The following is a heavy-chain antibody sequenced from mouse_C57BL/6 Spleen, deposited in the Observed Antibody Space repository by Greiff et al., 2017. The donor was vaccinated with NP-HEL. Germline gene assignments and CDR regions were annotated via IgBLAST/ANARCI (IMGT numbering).Heavy chain of an antibody. CDR3: ARSGPWAWFAY. V-gene: IGHV1-18*01. CDR2: INPNNGGT. CDR1: GYTFTDYN. J-gene: IGHJ3*01. D-gene: IGHD3-1*01. Sequence: EVQLQQSGPELVKPGASVKIPCKASGYTFTDYNMDWVKQSHGKSLEWIGDINPNNGGTIYNQKFKGKATLTVDKSSSTAYMELRSLTSEDTAVYYCARSGPWAWFAYWGQGTLVTVSA.